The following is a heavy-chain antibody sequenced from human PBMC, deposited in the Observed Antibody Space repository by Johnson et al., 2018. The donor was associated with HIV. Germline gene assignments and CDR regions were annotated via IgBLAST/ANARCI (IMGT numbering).Heavy chain of an antibody. CDR3: ATEGGTGAFDI. J-gene: IGHJ3*02. V-gene: IGHV3-30*03. Sequence: QEQLVESGGGVVQPGRSLRLSCAASGFTFSSYGMYWVRQAPGKGLEWVAVISYDGSNKYYADSVKGRFTISRDNSKNTLYLQMNSLRAEDTAVYYCATEGGTGAFDIWGQGTMVTVSS. CDR2: ISYDGSNK. D-gene: IGHD2-15*01. CDR1: GFTFSSYG.